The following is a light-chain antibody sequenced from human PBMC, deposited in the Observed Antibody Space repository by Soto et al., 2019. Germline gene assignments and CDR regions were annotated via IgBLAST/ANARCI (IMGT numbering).Light chain of an antibody. V-gene: IGKV3-20*01. J-gene: IGKJ4*01. Sequence: EIVLTQSPGTLSLSPGERATLSCRASQSLSSSYLAWYQQKPGQAPRLLIYGTSIRATGIPDRFSGSGSGTDFTLTISSLLSEDFAVYYCHQYYKWPLTFGGGTKVDIK. CDR2: GTS. CDR3: HQYYKWPLT. CDR1: QSLSSSY.